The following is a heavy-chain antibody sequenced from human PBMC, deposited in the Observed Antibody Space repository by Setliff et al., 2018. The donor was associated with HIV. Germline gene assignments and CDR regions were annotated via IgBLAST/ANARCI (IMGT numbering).Heavy chain of an antibody. CDR2: ISSSTSTI. V-gene: IGHV3-48*01. Sequence: PGGSLRLSCAASGFIFSSYSMNWVRQAPGKGLEWVSYISSSTSTIYYADPVKGRFTISRDNAKNSLYLQMNGLRAEDTAVYYCARGGGQYCSGGSCSSRFHYYYYYMDVWGKGTTVTVSS. D-gene: IGHD2-15*01. J-gene: IGHJ6*03. CDR1: GFIFSSYS. CDR3: ARGGGQYCSGGSCSSRFHYYYYYMDV.